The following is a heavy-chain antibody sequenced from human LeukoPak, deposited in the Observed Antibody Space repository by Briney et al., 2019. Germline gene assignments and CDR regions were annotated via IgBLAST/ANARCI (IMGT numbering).Heavy chain of an antibody. CDR1: GFTLSSYW. V-gene: IGHV3-7*01. D-gene: IGHD1-26*01. CDR2: IDQDGSSK. J-gene: IGHJ4*02. CDR3: ARDLFSGSYYEDF. Sequence: GGSLRLSCAASGFTLSSYWMSWVRQAPGKGLDWVANIDQDGSSKYYVDSVKGRFSISRDDAKNSLYLQMNSLRAEDTAVYYCARDLFSGSYYEDFWGQGTLVTVSS.